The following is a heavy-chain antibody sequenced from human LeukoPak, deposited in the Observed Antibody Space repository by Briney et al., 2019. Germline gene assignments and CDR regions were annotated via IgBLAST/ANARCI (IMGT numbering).Heavy chain of an antibody. CDR2: IYYSGST. D-gene: IGHD6-13*01. Sequence: SETLSLTCTVSGGSISSYYWSWIRQPPGKGLEWIGYIYYSGSTNYNPSLKSRVTISVDTSKNQFSLKLSSVTAADTAVYYCAREGVGQQLGAFDIWGQGTMVTVSS. V-gene: IGHV4-59*01. CDR1: GGSISSYY. J-gene: IGHJ3*02. CDR3: AREGVGQQLGAFDI.